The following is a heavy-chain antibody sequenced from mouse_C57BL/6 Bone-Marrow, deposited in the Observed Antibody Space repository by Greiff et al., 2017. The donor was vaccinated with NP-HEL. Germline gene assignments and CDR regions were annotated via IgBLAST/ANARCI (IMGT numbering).Heavy chain of an antibody. Sequence: EVKLVESGPVLVKPGASVKMSCKASGYTFTDYYMNWVKQSHGKSLEWIGVINPYNGGTSYNQKFKGKATLTVDKSSSTAYMELNSLTSEDSAVYYCARYGYWGYFDVWGTGTTVTVSS. CDR2: INPYNGGT. CDR1: GYTFTDYY. D-gene: IGHD2-2*01. J-gene: IGHJ1*03. V-gene: IGHV1-19*01. CDR3: ARYGYWGYFDV.